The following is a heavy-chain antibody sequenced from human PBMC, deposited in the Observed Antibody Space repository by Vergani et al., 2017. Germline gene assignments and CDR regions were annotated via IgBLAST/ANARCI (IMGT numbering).Heavy chain of an antibody. Sequence: EVQLVESGGGLIQPGGSLRLSCAASGFTVSSNYMSWVRQAPGKGLEWVSSISSSGSYIYYADSVKGRFTISRDNAKNSLYLQMNSLRAEDTAVYYCARDANYDFWSGYYNWFDPWGQGTLVTVSS. CDR1: GFTVSSNY. J-gene: IGHJ5*02. CDR3: ARDANYDFWSGYYNWFDP. D-gene: IGHD3-3*01. V-gene: IGHV3-21*01. CDR2: ISSSGSYI.